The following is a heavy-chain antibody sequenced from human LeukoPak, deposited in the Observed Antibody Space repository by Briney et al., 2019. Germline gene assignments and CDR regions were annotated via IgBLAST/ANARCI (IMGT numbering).Heavy chain of an antibody. Sequence: GESLKISCKGSGYSFTSYWIGWVRQAPGQGLEWMGWINPNSGGTNYAQKFQGRVTMTRDTSISTAYMELSRLRSDDTAVYYCAREATAAGTWFDPWGQGTLVTVSS. D-gene: IGHD6-13*01. CDR2: INPNSGGT. J-gene: IGHJ5*02. CDR3: AREATAAGTWFDP. CDR1: GYSFTSYW. V-gene: IGHV1-2*02.